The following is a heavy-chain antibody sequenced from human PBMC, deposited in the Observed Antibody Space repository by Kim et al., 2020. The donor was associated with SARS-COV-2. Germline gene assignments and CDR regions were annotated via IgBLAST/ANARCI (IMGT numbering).Heavy chain of an antibody. CDR3: ARPPRGYNWNFFDY. V-gene: IGHV1-3*01. CDR2: INAGNGNT. Sequence: ASVKVSCKASGYTFTSYAMHWVRQAPGQRLEWMGWINAGNGNTKYSQKFQGRVTITRDTSASTAYMELSSLRSEDTAVYYCARPPRGYNWNFFDYWGQGTLVTVSS. CDR1: GYTFTSYA. D-gene: IGHD1-20*01. J-gene: IGHJ4*02.